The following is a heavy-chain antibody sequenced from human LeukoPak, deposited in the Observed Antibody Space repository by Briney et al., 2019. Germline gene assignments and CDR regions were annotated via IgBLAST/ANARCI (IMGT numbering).Heavy chain of an antibody. J-gene: IGHJ4*02. Sequence: GGSLRLSCAASGFAFSSSAVSWVRQAPGKGLEWVSAISDSGDSTYYADSVKGRFTISRDNSKNTLYLQLNSLRAEDTAVYCCAKELRVAGRTKGFDYWGQGTLVTVSS. D-gene: IGHD2-8*01. CDR3: AKELRVAGRTKGFDY. CDR1: GFAFSSSA. CDR2: ISDSGDST. V-gene: IGHV3-23*01.